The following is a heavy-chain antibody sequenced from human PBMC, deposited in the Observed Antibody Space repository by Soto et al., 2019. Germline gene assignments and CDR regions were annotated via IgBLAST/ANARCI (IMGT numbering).Heavy chain of an antibody. Sequence: QVQLQESGPGLVKPSQTLSLTCTVSGGSISSGGYYWSWIRQHPGKGLGWIGYIYYSGSTYYNPSLKSRVTISVDTSKNQFSLKLSSVTAADTAVYYCARDRPLGGDYTYFDYWGQGTLVTVSS. J-gene: IGHJ4*02. D-gene: IGHD4-17*01. CDR3: ARDRPLGGDYTYFDY. V-gene: IGHV4-31*03. CDR2: IYYSGST. CDR1: GGSISSGGYY.